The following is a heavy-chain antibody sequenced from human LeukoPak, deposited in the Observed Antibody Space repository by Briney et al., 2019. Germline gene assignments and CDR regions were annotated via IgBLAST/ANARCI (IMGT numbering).Heavy chain of an antibody. CDR1: GYIFTCYY. J-gene: IGHJ3*02. V-gene: IGHV1-2*02. CDR2: INPNSGDT. Sequence: ASVKVSFKASGYIFTCYYMHWVRQAPGQGLEWMGWINPNSGDTNYAQKFQGRVTMTRDTSISTAYMELSRLRSDDTAVYYCASEVHQNDAFDIWGQGTLVTVSS. D-gene: IGHD1-1*01. CDR3: ASEVHQNDAFDI.